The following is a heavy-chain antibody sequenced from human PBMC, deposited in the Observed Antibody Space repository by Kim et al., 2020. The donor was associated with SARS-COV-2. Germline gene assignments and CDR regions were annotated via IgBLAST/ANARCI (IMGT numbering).Heavy chain of an antibody. J-gene: IGHJ5*02. CDR2: ISSSSSYI. Sequence: GGSLRLSCAASGFAFSTYNMNWVRQAPGKGLEWVSSISSSSSYIYYGDSVKGRFTISRDNAKNSLYLQMNSLRAEDTAVYYCARDDMGFYYGSGPPNWFDPWGQGTLVTVSS. V-gene: IGHV3-21*01. D-gene: IGHD3-10*01. CDR3: ARDDMGFYYGSGPPNWFDP. CDR1: GFAFSTYN.